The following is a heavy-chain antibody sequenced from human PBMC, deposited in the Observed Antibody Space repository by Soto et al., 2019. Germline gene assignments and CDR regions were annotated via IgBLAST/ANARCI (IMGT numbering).Heavy chain of an antibody. CDR2: INPNSDDT. CDR1: GYIFTGYH. J-gene: IGHJ6*02. D-gene: IGHD3-9*01. Sequence: ASVKVSCKASGYIFTGYHIHWVRQAPRRGLEWMGWINPNSDDTEYAQNFQGRVTMTRDTSFNLVYMEMSGLMSDDTAVYYCARDARGTRGFDEMDIWGQGTTVTVSS. V-gene: IGHV1-2*02. CDR3: ARDARGTRGFDEMDI.